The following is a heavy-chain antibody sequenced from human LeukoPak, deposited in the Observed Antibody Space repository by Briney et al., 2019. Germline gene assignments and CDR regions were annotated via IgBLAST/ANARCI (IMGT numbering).Heavy chain of an antibody. D-gene: IGHD3-10*01. V-gene: IGHV1-8*03. CDR3: ARDIGAVWFEIQYYFDY. Sequence: GASVKVSCKASGYTFTSYDINWVRQATGQGLEWMGWMNPNSGNTGYAQKFQGRVTITRNTSISTAYMELSSPRSEDTAVYYCARDIGAVWFEIQYYFDYWGQGTLVTVSS. CDR2: MNPNSGNT. CDR1: GYTFTSYD. J-gene: IGHJ4*02.